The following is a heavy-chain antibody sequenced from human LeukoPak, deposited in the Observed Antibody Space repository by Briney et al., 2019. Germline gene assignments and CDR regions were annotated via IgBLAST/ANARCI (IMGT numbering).Heavy chain of an antibody. J-gene: IGHJ2*01. CDR3: ARRKWEAGFDL. CDR1: GGSISSSSYY. V-gene: IGHV4-39*07. Sequence: PSETLSLTCTVSGGSISSSSYYWGWIRQPPGKGPEWIESIYYSGSTYYNPSLKSRVTISVDKSKNQFSLKLSSVTAADTAVYYCARRKWEAGFDLWGRGTLVTVSS. CDR2: IYYSGST. D-gene: IGHD1-26*01.